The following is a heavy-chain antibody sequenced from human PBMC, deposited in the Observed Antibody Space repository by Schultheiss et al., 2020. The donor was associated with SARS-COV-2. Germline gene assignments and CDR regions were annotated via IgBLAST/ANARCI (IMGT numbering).Heavy chain of an antibody. Sequence: GGSLRLSCKASGYPFTSYDINWVRQATGQGLEWMGWMNPNSGNTGYAQKFQGRVTMTRNTSISTAYMELSSLRSEDTAVYYCARGYSSSLGNYYYYYYGMDVWGQGTTVTVSS. D-gene: IGHD6-6*01. CDR1: GYPFTSYD. CDR3: ARGYSSSLGNYYYYYYGMDV. V-gene: IGHV1-8*01. CDR2: MNPNSGNT. J-gene: IGHJ6*02.